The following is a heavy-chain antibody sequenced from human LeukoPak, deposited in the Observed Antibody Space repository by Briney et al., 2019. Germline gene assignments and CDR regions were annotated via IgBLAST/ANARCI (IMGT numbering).Heavy chain of an antibody. CDR3: ARLAPGAYFDY. D-gene: IGHD7-27*01. CDR2: INHSGST. J-gene: IGHJ4*02. CDR1: GGSFSGYY. V-gene: IGHV4-34*01. Sequence: PSETLSLTCAVYGGSFSGYYWSWIRQPPGKGLEWIGEINHSGSTNYNPSLKSRVTISVDTSKNQFSLKLSSVTAADTAVYYCARLAPGAYFDYWGQGTLVTVSS.